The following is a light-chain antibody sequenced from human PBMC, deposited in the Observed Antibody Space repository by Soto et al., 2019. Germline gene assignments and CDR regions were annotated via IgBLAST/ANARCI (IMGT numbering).Light chain of an antibody. V-gene: IGKV3-20*01. CDR3: QQYGNSPPYS. CDR2: GAS. J-gene: IGKJ2*03. Sequence: EIVLTQSPGTLSLSPGERATLSCRASKCVSRSHLAWYQQKPGQAPRLLIYGASSRATGIVDRFSGSGSGTDFTLTISRLEPEDFAVYYCQQYGNSPPYSFGQGTKVDIK. CDR1: KCVSRSH.